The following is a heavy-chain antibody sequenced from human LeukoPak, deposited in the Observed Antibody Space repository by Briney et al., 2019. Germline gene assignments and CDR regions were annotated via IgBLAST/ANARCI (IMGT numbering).Heavy chain of an antibody. CDR2: IRYDGSNP. D-gene: IGHD3-22*01. Sequence: GGSLGLSCAASGFIFSSFGMHWVRQAPGKGLEWVAFIRYDGSNPYYADSVKGRFTISRDNAKNTLYLQMNSLRVEETAVYYCAKDPQYYESSGYADYWGQGTLDTVSS. J-gene: IGHJ4*02. CDR3: AKDPQYYESSGYADY. V-gene: IGHV3-30*02. CDR1: GFIFSSFG.